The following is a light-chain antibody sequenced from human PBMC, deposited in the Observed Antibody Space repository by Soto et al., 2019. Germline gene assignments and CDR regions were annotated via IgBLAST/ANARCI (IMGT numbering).Light chain of an antibody. V-gene: IGLV2-8*01. CDR3: SSFTDGNPLV. Sequence: QSALTQSPSASGSPGQSVTISCTGTSSDIGGYNSVSWYQQHPGKAPKVMIYDVTKRPSGVPDRFSGSKSGNTASLTVSALQAEDEAYYYCSSFTDGNPLVFGTGTKGTVL. CDR2: DVT. J-gene: IGLJ1*01. CDR1: SSDIGGYNS.